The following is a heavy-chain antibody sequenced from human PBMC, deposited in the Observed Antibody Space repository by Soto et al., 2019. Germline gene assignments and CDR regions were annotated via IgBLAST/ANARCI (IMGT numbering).Heavy chain of an antibody. CDR3: ARPLDTVTTPSYYYYGMDV. Sequence: SVKVSCKASGGTFSSYAISWVRQAPGQGLEWMGGIIPIFGTANYAQKFQGRVTITADKSTSTAYMELSSLRSEDTAVYYCARPLDTVTTPSYYYYGMDVWGQGTTVTVS. D-gene: IGHD4-4*01. CDR1: GGTFSSYA. CDR2: IIPIFGTA. V-gene: IGHV1-69*06. J-gene: IGHJ6*02.